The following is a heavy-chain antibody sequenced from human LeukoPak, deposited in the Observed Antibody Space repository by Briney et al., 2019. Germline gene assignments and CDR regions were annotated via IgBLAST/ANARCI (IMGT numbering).Heavy chain of an antibody. Sequence: GRSLRLSCAASGFIFTNYGMRWVRQAPGKGLEWVAVISYDGSNKYYVDSVKGRFTISRDNSKNTLSLQMNSLRAEDTAVYYCAKASIYVYYGMDVWGQGTTVIVSS. CDR1: GFIFTNYG. D-gene: IGHD3-16*02. CDR3: AKASIYVYYGMDV. CDR2: ISYDGSNK. J-gene: IGHJ6*02. V-gene: IGHV3-30*18.